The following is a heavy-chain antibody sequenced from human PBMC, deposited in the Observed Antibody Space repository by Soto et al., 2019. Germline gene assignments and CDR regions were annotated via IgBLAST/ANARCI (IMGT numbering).Heavy chain of an antibody. V-gene: IGHV1-3*01. CDR1: GYSFSTYA. D-gene: IGHD6-13*01. CDR2: INAGNGDT. Sequence: QVPLVQSGADVKKPGASVKVSCKASGYSFSTYAIQWVRQAPGQSLEWMGWINAGNGDTKYSQKFQGRVTITRDTSASTAYMELSSLRSEDTAVYYCARDDSSSIDYWGQGTLVTVSS. CDR3: ARDDSSSIDY. J-gene: IGHJ4*02.